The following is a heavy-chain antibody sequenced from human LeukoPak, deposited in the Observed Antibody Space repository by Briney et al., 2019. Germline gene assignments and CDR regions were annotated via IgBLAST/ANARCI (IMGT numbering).Heavy chain of an antibody. Sequence: QSGGSLRLSCAASGFTFSTYAMSWVRQAPGKGLEWVSGVSGGGGSTYYADSVKGRFTISRDNSKNTLYLQMNSLRAEDTAVYYCAKDYYGSGSHSSPIYFDYWGQGTLATVSS. V-gene: IGHV3-23*01. CDR1: GFTFSTYA. CDR3: AKDYYGSGSHSSPIYFDY. D-gene: IGHD3-10*01. J-gene: IGHJ4*02. CDR2: VSGGGGST.